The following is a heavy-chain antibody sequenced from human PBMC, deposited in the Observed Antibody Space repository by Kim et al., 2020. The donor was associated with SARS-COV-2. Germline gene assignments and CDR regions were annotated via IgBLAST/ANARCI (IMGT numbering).Heavy chain of an antibody. V-gene: IGHV3-33*01. J-gene: IGHJ6*02. D-gene: IGHD3-3*01. CDR2: IWFDGNDK. Sequence: GGSLRLSCSASGFTFNTYGMHWVRQAPGKGLEWVAVIWFDGNDKYYGDSVKGRFTISRDNSKDTLYLQMRSLRVEDTAVYYCARGPNDDSWSGYSDYYYGMDVWGQGTTVTVSS. CDR3: ARGPNDDSWSGYSDYYYGMDV. CDR1: GFTFNTYG.